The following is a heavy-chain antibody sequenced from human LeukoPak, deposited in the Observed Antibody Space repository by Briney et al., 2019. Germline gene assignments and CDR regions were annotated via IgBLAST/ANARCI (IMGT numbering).Heavy chain of an antibody. Sequence: SETLSLTCTVSGGSISSYYWSWIRQPPGKGLEWIGYIYYSGSTNYNPSLKSRVTISVDTSKNQFSLKLSSVTAADTAVYYRARGGYDILTGYYAFDYWGQGTLVTVSS. CDR2: IYYSGST. D-gene: IGHD3-9*01. J-gene: IGHJ4*02. V-gene: IGHV4-59*01. CDR1: GGSISSYY. CDR3: ARGGYDILTGYYAFDY.